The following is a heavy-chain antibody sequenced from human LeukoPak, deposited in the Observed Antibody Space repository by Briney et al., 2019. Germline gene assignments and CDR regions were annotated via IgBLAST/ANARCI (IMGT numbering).Heavy chain of an antibody. D-gene: IGHD4-23*01. CDR2: IGVARDNT. J-gene: IGHJ3*02. CDR1: GFTFSNSA. Sequence: SVKVSCKTSGFTFSNSAVQWVRQARGQRLEWIGWIGVARDNTNYAQKVQDRITITRDMPTSTAYMELRSLESEDTAVYYCAAEIYGGNSKCCSFDIWGQGTIVTVSS. V-gene: IGHV1-58*01. CDR3: AAEIYGGNSKCCSFDI.